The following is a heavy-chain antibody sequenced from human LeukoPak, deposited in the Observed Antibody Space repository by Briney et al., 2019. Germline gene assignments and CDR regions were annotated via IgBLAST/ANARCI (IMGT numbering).Heavy chain of an antibody. Sequence: APVKVSCKASGYTFTSYGITWVRQAPGQGLEWMGWISAYNGNTNCAQKLQGRVTMTTDTSTSTAYMELRSLRSDDTAVYYCARRLDYGDYGFFDYWGQGTLVTVSS. J-gene: IGHJ4*02. CDR1: GYTFTSYG. V-gene: IGHV1-18*01. CDR3: ARRLDYGDYGFFDY. D-gene: IGHD4-17*01. CDR2: ISAYNGNT.